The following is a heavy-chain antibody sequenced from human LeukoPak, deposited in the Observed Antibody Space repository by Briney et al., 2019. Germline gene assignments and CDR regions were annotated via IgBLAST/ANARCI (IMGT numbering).Heavy chain of an antibody. CDR3: VKDRVWFGELLNPLFDN. Sequence: GGSLRLSCAASGFTFSSYSMNWVRQAPGKGLEWVSSISSSSSYIYYADSVKGRFTISRDNAKNSLYLQMNSLRAEDTALYYCVKDRVWFGELLNPLFDNWGQGTRVTVSS. D-gene: IGHD3-10*01. CDR1: GFTFSSYS. V-gene: IGHV3-21*04. CDR2: ISSSSSYI. J-gene: IGHJ4*02.